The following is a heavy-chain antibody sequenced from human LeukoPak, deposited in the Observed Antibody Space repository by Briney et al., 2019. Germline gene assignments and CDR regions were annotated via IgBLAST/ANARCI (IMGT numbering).Heavy chain of an antibody. J-gene: IGHJ6*02. D-gene: IGHD1-26*01. CDR3: ATRRGPNSGSFSYHYYGMDV. Sequence: GGSLRLSCGASGFTFSTSAMSWVRQAPGKGLEWVSAMRGSGDRAHYADSVRGRFTISRDNTKNTLYLQMNTLRAEDTAVYFCATRRGPNSGSFSYHYYGMDVWGPGTTVTVSS. CDR2: MRGSGDRA. V-gene: IGHV3-23*01. CDR1: GFTFSTSA.